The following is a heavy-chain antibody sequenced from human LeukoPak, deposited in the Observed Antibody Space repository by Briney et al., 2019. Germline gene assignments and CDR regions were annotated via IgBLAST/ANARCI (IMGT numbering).Heavy chain of an antibody. CDR3: AKGIYSSGWSYFDY. CDR2: LSGSGITT. J-gene: IGHJ4*01. V-gene: IGHV3-23*01. D-gene: IGHD6-19*01. CDR1: GFTFSNSA. Sequence: GGSLTLSCAASGFTFSNSAMSWVRQAPGKGLEWVSTLSGSGITTYYADSVKGRFTISRDNSKNTLYLQMNSLRAEDTAVYYCAKGIYSSGWSYFDYWGHGTLVTVSS.